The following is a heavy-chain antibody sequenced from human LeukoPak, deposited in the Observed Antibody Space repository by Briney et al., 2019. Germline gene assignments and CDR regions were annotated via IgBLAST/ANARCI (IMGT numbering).Heavy chain of an antibody. J-gene: IGHJ6*02. Sequence: ASGKVSCKASGYTFTGYYMHWVRQAPGQGLEWMGWINPNSGGTNYAQKFQGRVTMTRDTSISTAYMELSRLRSDDTAVYHCARDPEYSSSKCYGCYYYGMDVWGQGTTVTVSS. CDR2: INPNSGGT. CDR3: ARDPEYSSSKCYGCYYYGMDV. V-gene: IGHV1-2*02. D-gene: IGHD6-6*01. CDR1: GYTFTGYY.